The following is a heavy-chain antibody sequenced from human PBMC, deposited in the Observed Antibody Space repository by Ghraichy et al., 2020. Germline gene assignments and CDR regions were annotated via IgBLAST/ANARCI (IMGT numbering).Heavy chain of an antibody. Sequence: ASVKVSCKASGSTFTDYYMHWVRHAPGQGLEWLGCINPKSGGTNYAQKFQGRVTMTRDTSIRTADMELGRLTFDDPAVYYCARSASMVASYYFDYWGQGTLVSVSS. D-gene: IGHD2-15*01. V-gene: IGHV1-2*02. CDR3: ARSASMVASYYFDY. J-gene: IGHJ4*02. CDR2: INPKSGGT. CDR1: GSTFTDYY.